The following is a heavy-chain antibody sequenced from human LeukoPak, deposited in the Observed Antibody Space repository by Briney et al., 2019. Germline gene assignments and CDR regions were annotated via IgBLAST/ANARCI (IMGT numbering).Heavy chain of an antibody. J-gene: IGHJ4*02. Sequence: ASVKVSCKASGYTFTSYGISWVRQAPGQGLEWMGWISAYDGNTNYAQKLQGRVTMTTDTSTSTAYMELRSLRSDDTAVYYCARDGNGIVGATSIDYWGQGTLVTVSS. CDR3: ARDGNGIVGATSIDY. D-gene: IGHD1-26*01. CDR2: ISAYDGNT. V-gene: IGHV1-18*01. CDR1: GYTFTSYG.